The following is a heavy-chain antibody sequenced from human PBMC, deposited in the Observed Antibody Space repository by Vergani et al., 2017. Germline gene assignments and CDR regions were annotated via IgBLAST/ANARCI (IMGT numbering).Heavy chain of an antibody. CDR2: IYTSGST. CDR3: ARSRSIAARQGGMDV. J-gene: IGHJ6*02. CDR1: GGSISSGSYY. Sequence: QVQLQESGPGLVKPSQTLSLTCTVSGGSISSGSYYWSWIRQPAGKGLEWIGRIYTSGSTNYNPSLKSRVTISVDTSKNQFSLKLSSVTAADTAVYYCARSRSIAARQGGMDVWGQGP. D-gene: IGHD6-6*01. V-gene: IGHV4-61*02.